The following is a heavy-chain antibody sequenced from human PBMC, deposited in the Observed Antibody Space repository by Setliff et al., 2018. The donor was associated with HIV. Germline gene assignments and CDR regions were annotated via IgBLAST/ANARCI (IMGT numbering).Heavy chain of an antibody. J-gene: IGHJ4*02. CDR3: AREGYDSSGYFVVL. Sequence: SETLSLTCTVSGGSISSYYWSWIRQPAGKGLEWIGHIYTSGSTNYNPSLKSRVTMSVDTSKNQFSLKLSSVTAADTAVYYCAREGYDSSGYFVVLWGQGTLVTVSS. D-gene: IGHD3-22*01. CDR1: GGSISSYY. CDR2: IYTSGST. V-gene: IGHV4-4*07.